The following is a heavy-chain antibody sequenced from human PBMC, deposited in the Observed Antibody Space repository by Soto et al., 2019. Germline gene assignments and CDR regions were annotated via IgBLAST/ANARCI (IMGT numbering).Heavy chain of an antibody. J-gene: IGHJ4*02. Sequence: EVQLVESGGGLVQPGGSLRLSCAASGFTFSGSWMHWVRQAPGKGLVWVSRINGDGSGTSYADFVKGRFTISRDDAKNTLFLPMNGLRDEDTAVYYCARGIFGSGTAIDYWGQGTLVTVSS. V-gene: IGHV3-74*01. D-gene: IGHD3-10*01. CDR2: INGDGSGT. CDR3: ARGIFGSGTAIDY. CDR1: GFTFSGSW.